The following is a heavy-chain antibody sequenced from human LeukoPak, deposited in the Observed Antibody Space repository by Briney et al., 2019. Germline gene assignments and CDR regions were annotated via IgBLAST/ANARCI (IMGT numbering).Heavy chain of an antibody. J-gene: IGHJ4*02. CDR3: ARGGWGDGYNQQEFDY. CDR2: ISYDGSNK. CDR1: GFTFSSYA. Sequence: GGSLRLSCAASGFTFSSYAMHWVRQAPGKGLEWVAVISYDGSNKYYADSVKGRFTISRDNSKNTLYLQINSLRAEDTAVYYCARGGWGDGYNQQEFDYWGQGTLVTVSS. V-gene: IGHV3-30*14. D-gene: IGHD5-24*01.